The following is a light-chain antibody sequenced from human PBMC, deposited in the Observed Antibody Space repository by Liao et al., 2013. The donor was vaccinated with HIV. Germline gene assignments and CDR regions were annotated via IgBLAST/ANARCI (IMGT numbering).Light chain of an antibody. CDR1: NIGSKG. CDR2: YDS. Sequence: SYELTQPPSVSVAPGKTARISCGGDNIGSKGVHWYQQKPGQAPVLVINYDSDRPSGIPERFSGSNSVNTATLTISRVEAGDEADYYCQVWDSSSDHWVFGGGTKLTVL. CDR3: QVWDSSSDHWV. V-gene: IGLV3-21*04. J-gene: IGLJ3*02.